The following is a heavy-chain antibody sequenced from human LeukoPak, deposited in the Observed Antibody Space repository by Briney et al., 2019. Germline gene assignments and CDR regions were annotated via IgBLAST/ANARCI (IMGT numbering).Heavy chain of an antibody. D-gene: IGHD6-6*01. CDR2: MSYDGSNK. J-gene: IGHJ4*02. Sequence: PGGSLRLSCAASGFAFSSFAMHWVRQAPGKGLEWVAVMSYDGSNKYYVDSVKGRFTISRDNSKNTLYLEMNSLKSEDTAVYYCARSIAARGYYFDYWGQGTLVTVSS. CDR1: GFAFSSFA. V-gene: IGHV3-30-3*01. CDR3: ARSIAARGYYFDY.